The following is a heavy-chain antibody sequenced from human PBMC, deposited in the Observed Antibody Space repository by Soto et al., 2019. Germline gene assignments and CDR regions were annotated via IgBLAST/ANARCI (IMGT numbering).Heavy chain of an antibody. J-gene: IGHJ6*02. D-gene: IGHD2-15*01. CDR1: GFTFSSYA. Sequence: GGSLRLSCAASGFTFSSYAMSWVRQAPGKGVEWVSAISGSGGSTYYADSVKGRFTISRDNSKNTLYLQMNSLRAEDTAVYYCAKGGICSGGSCYYYYYGMDVWGQGTTVTVSS. V-gene: IGHV3-23*01. CDR2: ISGSGGST. CDR3: AKGGICSGGSCYYYYYGMDV.